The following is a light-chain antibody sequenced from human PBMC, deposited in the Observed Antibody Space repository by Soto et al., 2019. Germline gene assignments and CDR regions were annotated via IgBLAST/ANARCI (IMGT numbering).Light chain of an antibody. CDR3: QQTYNSPET. V-gene: IGKV1-39*01. CDR1: QTIDNY. J-gene: IGKJ1*01. Sequence: DIQMTQSPSSLSASVGDRVTITCRASQTIDNYLNWFQQKPGNPPKLLIYAAAILQSGVPSRFSGRGSGTDFTLTISSLQLEDFATYYCQQTYNSPETFGQGTKVEI. CDR2: AAA.